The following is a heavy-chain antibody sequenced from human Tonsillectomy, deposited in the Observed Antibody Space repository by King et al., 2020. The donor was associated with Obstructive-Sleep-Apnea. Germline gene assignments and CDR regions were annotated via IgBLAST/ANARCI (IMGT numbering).Heavy chain of an antibody. Sequence: VQLVESGGGLVNPGGSLRLSCAASGFTFGDYYMNWIRQAPGKGLEWGSYISTTVSTIYYADSVKGRFTSSRDNAKNSLYLQMNSLRAEYTAVYYCARLLRDERFDPWGQGTLVTVSS. CDR3: ARLLRDERFDP. CDR1: GFTFGDYY. D-gene: IGHD2-15*01. CDR2: ISTTVSTI. J-gene: IGHJ5*02. V-gene: IGHV3-11*01.